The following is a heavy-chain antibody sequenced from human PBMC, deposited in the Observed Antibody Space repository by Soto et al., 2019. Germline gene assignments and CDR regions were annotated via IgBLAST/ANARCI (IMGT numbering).Heavy chain of an antibody. D-gene: IGHD3-10*01. CDR1: GGTFSSYA. J-gene: IGHJ6*02. V-gene: IGHV1-69*13. CDR3: ARDRRRYYGSGHLGRRYGMDV. CDR2: IIPIFGTA. Sequence: SVKVSCKASGGTFSSYAISWVRQAPGQGLEWMGGIIPIFGTANYAQKFQGRVTITADESTSTAYMELSSLRSEDTAVYYCARDRRRYYGSGHLGRRYGMDVWGQGTTVTVSS.